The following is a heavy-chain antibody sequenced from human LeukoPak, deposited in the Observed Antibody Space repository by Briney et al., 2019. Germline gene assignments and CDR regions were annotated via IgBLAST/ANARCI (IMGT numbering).Heavy chain of an antibody. V-gene: IGHV3-7*01. J-gene: IGHJ4*02. CDR2: IKQDGSEK. CDR1: GFTFSRYW. Sequence: GGSLRLSCAASGFTFSRYWMSWVRQAPGKGLEWVANIKQDGSEKYYVGSVKGRFTISRDNAKNSLYLQMNSLRAEDTAVYYCARDRILMVLAPYFDYWGQGSLVTVSS. D-gene: IGHD2-8*01. CDR3: ARDRILMVLAPYFDY.